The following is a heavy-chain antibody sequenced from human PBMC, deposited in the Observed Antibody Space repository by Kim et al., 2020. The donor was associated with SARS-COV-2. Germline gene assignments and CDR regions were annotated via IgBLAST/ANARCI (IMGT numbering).Heavy chain of an antibody. Sequence: GGSLRLSCAASGFTFRIYDMPWVRQAPGKGLEWLSSISAGSSYIYHADSLKGRFAISRDNAKNSLYLQMDSLRAEDTAVYYCARLGVATAGNLYYFDYWGQGTLVTVSS. J-gene: IGHJ4*02. D-gene: IGHD5-12*01. CDR2: ISAGSSYI. V-gene: IGHV3-21*01. CDR1: GFTFRIYD. CDR3: ARLGVATAGNLYYFDY.